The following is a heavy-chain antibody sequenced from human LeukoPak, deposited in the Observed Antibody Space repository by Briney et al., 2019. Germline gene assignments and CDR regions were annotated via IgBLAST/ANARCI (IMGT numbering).Heavy chain of an antibody. D-gene: IGHD2-15*01. V-gene: IGHV4-59*02. CDR3: ARIHRYCSGGACYVLDN. CDR1: GGSVSGYY. Sequence: ETSETLSLTCVVSGGSVSGYYWGWIRQPPGRGLEWIGYVYYSGSTNYNPSFKSRITISVDTSRNQFSLQLSSVTAADMAVYYCARIHRYCSGGACYVLDNWGQGTLVAVSS. J-gene: IGHJ4*02. CDR2: VYYSGST.